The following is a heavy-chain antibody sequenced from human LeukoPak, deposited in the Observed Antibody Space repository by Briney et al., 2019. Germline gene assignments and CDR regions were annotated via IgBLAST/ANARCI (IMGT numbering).Heavy chain of an antibody. Sequence: SETLSLTCTVSGGSISNSRDYWAWIRQPPGKGLEWIANIYYSGSTYYSPSLKSRVTISVDTSKNQFSLELSSVTAADTAVYYCARLYQRWGQGTLVTVSS. CDR3: ARLYQR. CDR1: GGSISNSRDY. V-gene: IGHV4-39*07. D-gene: IGHD6-25*01. J-gene: IGHJ4*02. CDR2: IYYSGST.